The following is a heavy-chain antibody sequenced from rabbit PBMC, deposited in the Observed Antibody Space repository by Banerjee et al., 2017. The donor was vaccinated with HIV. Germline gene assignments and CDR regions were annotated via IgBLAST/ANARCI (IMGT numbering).Heavy chain of an antibody. J-gene: IGHJ4*01. Sequence: QQQLEESGGGLVKPGGSLTLTCKASGLDFSSSYWICWVRQAPGKGLEWIGCIYAGSSGRIWYASWAKGRFTISKTSSTVDLKMTSLTAADTATYFCARDLAGVIGWNFNLWGPGTLVTVS. CDR2: IYAGSSGRI. CDR3: ARDLAGVIGWNFNL. V-gene: IGHV1S45*01. D-gene: IGHD4-1*01. CDR1: GLDFSSSYW.